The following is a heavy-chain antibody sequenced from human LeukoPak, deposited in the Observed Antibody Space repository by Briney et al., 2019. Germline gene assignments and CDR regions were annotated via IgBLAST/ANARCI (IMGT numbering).Heavy chain of an antibody. Sequence: EASVKVSCKASGGTFSSYAISWVRQAPGQGLEWMGGIIPIFGTANYAQKFQGRVTITADESTSTAYMELSSLRSEDTAVYYCARSSVGTTAFDIWGQGTMVTVSS. CDR3: ARSSVGTTAFDI. CDR2: IIPIFGTA. D-gene: IGHD1-1*01. J-gene: IGHJ3*02. CDR1: GGTFSSYA. V-gene: IGHV1-69*13.